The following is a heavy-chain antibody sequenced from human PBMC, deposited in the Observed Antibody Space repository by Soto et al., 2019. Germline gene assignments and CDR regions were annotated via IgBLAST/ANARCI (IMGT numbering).Heavy chain of an antibody. CDR3: ARDLFNRTGLFDAFDI. CDR2: IKQDGSEK. V-gene: IGHV3-7*01. Sequence: GGSLRLSCAASGFTFSSYWMSWVRQAPGKGLEWVANIKQDGSEKYYVDSVKGRFTISRDNAKNSLYLQMNSLRAEDTDVYYCARDLFNRTGLFDAFDIWGQGTMVTVSS. CDR1: GFTFSSYW. J-gene: IGHJ3*02. D-gene: IGHD2-21*01.